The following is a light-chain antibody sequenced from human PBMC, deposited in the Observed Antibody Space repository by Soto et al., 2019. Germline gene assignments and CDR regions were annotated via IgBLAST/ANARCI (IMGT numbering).Light chain of an antibody. Sequence: EIVLTQSPGTLSLSPGDRATLSCRASQSVSSSYLAWYQQKPGQAPRLLIHGASSSATGIPDTFSGSGSGTDLTLTISRLEPEDFAVYYCQQYGSSPLFTFGPGTKVDIK. V-gene: IGKV3-20*01. CDR3: QQYGSSPLFT. CDR2: GAS. CDR1: QSVSSSY. J-gene: IGKJ3*01.